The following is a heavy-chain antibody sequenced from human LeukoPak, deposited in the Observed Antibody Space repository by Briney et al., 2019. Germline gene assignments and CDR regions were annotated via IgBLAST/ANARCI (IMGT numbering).Heavy chain of an antibody. J-gene: IGHJ4*02. D-gene: IGHD3-10*01. CDR2: VSGGGGST. Sequence: GGSLRLSCAASGFTFSSYAMNWVRQAPGKGLEWVSAVSGGGGSTYYGDSVKGRFTISRDNSKNTLYLQLNSLRAEDTAVYFCAKDRPTYGSGSPIDYWGQGTLVTVSS. CDR1: GFTFSSYA. CDR3: AKDRPTYGSGSPIDY. V-gene: IGHV3-23*01.